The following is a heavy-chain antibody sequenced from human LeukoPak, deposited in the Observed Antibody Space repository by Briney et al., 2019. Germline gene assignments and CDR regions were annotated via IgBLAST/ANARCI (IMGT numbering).Heavy chain of an antibody. CDR2: IRFDGTTQ. V-gene: IGHV3-30*02. J-gene: IGHJ4*02. Sequence: GGSLRLSCAASGFVFSSYGIHWVRQAPGKGLEWVSFIRFDGTTQYYADSVKGRFTISRDNSKFTVHLLMTSLRPEDTVVYYCSKESNYDSSGYFNRGQGTLVTVSS. CDR3: SKESNYDSSGYFN. D-gene: IGHD3-22*01. CDR1: GFVFSSYG.